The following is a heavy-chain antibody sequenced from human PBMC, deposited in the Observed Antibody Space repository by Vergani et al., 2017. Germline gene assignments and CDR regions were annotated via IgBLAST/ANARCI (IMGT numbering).Heavy chain of an antibody. CDR1: GYSFTSYW. Sequence: EVQLVPSGAEVKTPGESLKISCKGSGYSFTSYWIGWVRQMPGKGLEWMGIIYPGDSDTRYSPSFQGQVTISADKSISTAYLQWSSLKASDTAMYYCARLERDSSGYYWFDPWGQGTLVTVSS. CDR2: IYPGDSDT. CDR3: ARLERDSSGYYWFDP. D-gene: IGHD3-22*01. V-gene: IGHV5-51*01. J-gene: IGHJ5*02.